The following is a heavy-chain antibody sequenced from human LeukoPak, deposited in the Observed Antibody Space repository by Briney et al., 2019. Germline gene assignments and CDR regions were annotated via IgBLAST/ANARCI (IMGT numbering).Heavy chain of an antibody. D-gene: IGHD6-13*01. CDR1: GYTFTTYY. CDR3: ARGYSSNWRDFFDS. J-gene: IGHJ4*02. V-gene: IGHV1-46*01. CDR2: ISPSTGGT. Sequence: ASVKVSCKASGYTFTTYYMHWLRQAPGQGLEWMGIISPSTGGTTYEQRFQGCVTMTRDTSTSTVYMELSSLRSEDTALYYCARGYSSNWRDFFDSWGQGTLVTVAS.